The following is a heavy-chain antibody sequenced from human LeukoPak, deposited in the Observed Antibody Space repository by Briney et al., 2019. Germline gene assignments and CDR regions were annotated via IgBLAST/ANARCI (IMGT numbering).Heavy chain of an antibody. CDR1: GFTFSSYA. Sequence: PGGSLRLSCAASGFTFSSYAMSWVRQAPGKGLEWVSAISGSGGSTYYADSVKGRFTISRDNSKNTLYLQMNSLRAEDTAVYYCAKVHYDSSGYYLYYFDYWGQGTLATVSS. D-gene: IGHD3-22*01. CDR2: ISGSGGST. J-gene: IGHJ4*02. V-gene: IGHV3-23*01. CDR3: AKVHYDSSGYYLYYFDY.